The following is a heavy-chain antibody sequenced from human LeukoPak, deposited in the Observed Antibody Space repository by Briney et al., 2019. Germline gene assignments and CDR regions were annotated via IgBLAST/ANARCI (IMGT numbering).Heavy chain of an antibody. CDR1: GFTFGSHA. V-gene: IGHV3-23*01. D-gene: IGHD5-18*01. CDR3: GKTTVGYSSGQKPAWPVDY. J-gene: IGHJ4*02. CDR2: IFGSGGSP. Sequence: PGGPLRLSCEASGFTFGSHAMYWVRQAPGKGLEWVAGIFGSGGSPHYADPVKGRFTISRDNSRNTVYLQINSLRAEDTAVYYCGKTTVGYSSGQKPAWPVDYWGQGILVTVSS.